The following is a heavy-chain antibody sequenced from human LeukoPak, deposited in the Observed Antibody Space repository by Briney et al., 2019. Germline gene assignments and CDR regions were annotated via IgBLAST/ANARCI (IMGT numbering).Heavy chain of an antibody. J-gene: IGHJ4*02. V-gene: IGHV1-69*01. CDR2: IIPIFGTA. D-gene: IGHD2-2*01. Sequence: SVTVSCKASGGTFSSYAISWVRQAPGQGLEWMGGIIPIFGTANYAQKFQGRVTITADESTSTAYMELSSLRSEDTAVYYCASSHGGQLLDYWGQGTLVTVSS. CDR1: GGTFSSYA. CDR3: ASSHGGQLLDY.